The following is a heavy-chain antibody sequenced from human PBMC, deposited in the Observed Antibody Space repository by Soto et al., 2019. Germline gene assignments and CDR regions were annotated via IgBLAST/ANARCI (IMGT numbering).Heavy chain of an antibody. Sequence: QVQLQESGPGLVKPSGTLSLTCAVSSGSISSSNWWSWVRQPPGKGLEWIGEIYHSGSTNYNPSLQRRVHLSVDKSKHQFSLKLSSVTAADTAVYYCARRAAGDRWEFDYWGQGTLVTVSS. J-gene: IGHJ4*02. CDR2: IYHSGST. V-gene: IGHV4-4*02. CDR3: ARRAAGDRWEFDY. CDR1: SGSISSSNW. D-gene: IGHD6-25*01.